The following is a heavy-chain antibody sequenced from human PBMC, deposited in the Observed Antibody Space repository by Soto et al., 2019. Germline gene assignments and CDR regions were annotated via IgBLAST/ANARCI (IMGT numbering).Heavy chain of an antibody. J-gene: IGHJ6*02. CDR1: GGTFSSYA. D-gene: IGHD4-17*01. CDR2: IIPIFGTA. V-gene: IGHV1-69*01. CDR3: ARDNSDYGGNSSGSRFYCFYGMDV. Sequence: QVQLVQSGAEVKKPGSSVKVSCKASGGTFSSYAISWVRQAPGQGLEWMGGIIPIFGTANYAQKFQGRVTSTADEYTSTAYMELNNLRSEDTAVDYCARDNSDYGGNSSGSRFYCFYGMDVMGQGTTVTVSS.